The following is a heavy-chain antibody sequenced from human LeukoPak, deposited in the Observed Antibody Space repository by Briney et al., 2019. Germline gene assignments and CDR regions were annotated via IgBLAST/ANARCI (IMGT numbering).Heavy chain of an antibody. Sequence: GGSLRLSCAASGFTVSSNYMSWVRQAPGKGLEWVSVIYSGGSTYYADSVKGRFTISRDNSKNTLYLQMNSLRAEDTAVYYCARDRGQLLYEFDYWGQGTLVTVSS. CDR2: IYSGGST. D-gene: IGHD2-2*02. J-gene: IGHJ4*02. V-gene: IGHV3-66*02. CDR1: GFTVSSNY. CDR3: ARDRGQLLYEFDY.